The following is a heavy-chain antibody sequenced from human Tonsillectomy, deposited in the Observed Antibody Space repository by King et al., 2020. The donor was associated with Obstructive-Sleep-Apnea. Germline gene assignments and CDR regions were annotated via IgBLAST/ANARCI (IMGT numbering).Heavy chain of an antibody. D-gene: IGHD3-9*01. CDR2: IYYSGST. CDR1: GGSISSSSYY. CDR3: ARDIYFDWYY. V-gene: IGHV4-39*07. Sequence: QLQESGPGLVKPSETLSLTCAVSGGSISSSSYYWGWIRQPPGKGLEWIGNIYYSGSTYYNPSLKSRVTISVDTSKNQFSLKLSSVTAADTAVYYCARDIYFDWYYWGQGTLVTVSS. J-gene: IGHJ4*02.